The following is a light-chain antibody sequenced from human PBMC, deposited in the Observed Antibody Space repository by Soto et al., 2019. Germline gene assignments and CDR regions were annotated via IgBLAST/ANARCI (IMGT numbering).Light chain of an antibody. CDR2: GSS. CDR1: ESLTNN. Sequence: EMVMTQSPATLSVSPGERATLSCRATESLTNNLAWYQQRPGQAPRLLIYGSSTRATGIPARFSGTGSGTEFTLTITSLQSEDFAVYYCQQYNYWPYTFGQGTKVYIK. J-gene: IGKJ2*01. CDR3: QQYNYWPYT. V-gene: IGKV3-15*01.